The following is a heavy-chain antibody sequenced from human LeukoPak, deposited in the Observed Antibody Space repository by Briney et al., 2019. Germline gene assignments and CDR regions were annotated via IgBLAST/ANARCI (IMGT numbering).Heavy chain of an antibody. CDR1: GFTFSSYW. Sequence: PGGSLRLSCAASGFTFSSYWMSWVRQAPGKGLEWVANIKQDGSEKYYVDPVKGSFTISRDNDKQSLYLQMNSLRAEDTAVYYCAKVYGSESYGSYYYGMDVWGQGTTVTV. CDR2: IKQDGSEK. CDR3: AKVYGSESYGSYYYGMDV. J-gene: IGHJ6*02. V-gene: IGHV3-7*03. D-gene: IGHD3-10*01.